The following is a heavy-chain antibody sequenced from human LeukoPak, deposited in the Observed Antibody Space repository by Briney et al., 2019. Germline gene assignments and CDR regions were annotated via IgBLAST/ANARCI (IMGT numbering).Heavy chain of an antibody. CDR2: ISSSSSYI. V-gene: IGHV3-21*01. J-gene: IGHJ4*02. CDR3: ARAHSDIVVVPAGY. CDR1: GFTFSSYS. D-gene: IGHD2-2*01. Sequence: GGSLRLSCAASGFTFSSYSMNCVRQAPGKGLEWVSYISSSSSYIYYADSVKGRFTISRDNAKNSLYMQMNSLRAEDTAVYYCARAHSDIVVVPAGYWGQGTLVTVSS.